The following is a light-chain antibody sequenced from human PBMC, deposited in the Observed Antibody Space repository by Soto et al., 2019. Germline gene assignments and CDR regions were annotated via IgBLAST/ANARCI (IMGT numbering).Light chain of an antibody. CDR3: SSYTITSSYV. V-gene: IGLV2-14*01. CDR1: SSDVGGYNY. J-gene: IGLJ1*01. Sequence: QSVLTQPASVSGSPGQSITISCTGTSSDVGGYNYVSWNQQYPGNAPKLIIYDVSYRPSGVSNRFSGSKSGNTASLTISGLQAEDEAEYHCSSYTITSSYVFGGGTKLTVL. CDR2: DVS.